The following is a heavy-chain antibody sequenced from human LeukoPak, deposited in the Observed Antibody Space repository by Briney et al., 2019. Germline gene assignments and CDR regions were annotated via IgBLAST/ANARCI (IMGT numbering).Heavy chain of an antibody. Sequence: QPRGSLRLSCAASGFTFSSYWMSWVRQAPGEGLEWVANIKQDGSEKYYVDSVKGRFTISRDNAKNSLYLQMNSLRAEDTAVYYCARDPDDYYDSSGYYFDYWGQGTLVTVSS. CDR3: ARDPDDYYDSSGYYFDY. D-gene: IGHD3-22*01. CDR1: GFTFSSYW. CDR2: IKQDGSEK. J-gene: IGHJ4*02. V-gene: IGHV3-7*01.